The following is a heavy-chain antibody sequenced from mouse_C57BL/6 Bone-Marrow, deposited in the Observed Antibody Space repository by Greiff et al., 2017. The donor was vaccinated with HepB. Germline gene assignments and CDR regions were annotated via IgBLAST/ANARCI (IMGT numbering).Heavy chain of an antibody. J-gene: IGHJ3*01. CDR3: TREYYYGSSSAWFAY. D-gene: IGHD1-1*01. Sequence: EVQRVESGEGLVKPGGSLKLSCAASGFTFSSYAMSWVRQTPEKRLEWVAYISSGGDYIYYADTVKGRFTISRDNARNTLYLQMSSLKSEDTAMYYCTREYYYGSSSAWFAYWGQGTLVTVSA. CDR2: ISSGGDYI. CDR1: GFTFSSYA. V-gene: IGHV5-9-1*02.